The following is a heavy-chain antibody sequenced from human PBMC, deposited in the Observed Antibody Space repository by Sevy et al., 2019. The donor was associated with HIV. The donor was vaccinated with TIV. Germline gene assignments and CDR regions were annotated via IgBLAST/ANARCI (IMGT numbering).Heavy chain of an antibody. CDR1: GFSFDSYG. J-gene: IGHJ6*03. CDR2: ISGIGTRT. V-gene: IGHV3-23*01. CDR3: AKGGGGHYDPDEIGYYFYYYNMDV. D-gene: IGHD3-22*01. Sequence: GGSLRLSCAVSGFSFDSYGMTWVRQAPGKGLEWVSGISGIGTRTYYADSVKGRFSISRDNSKNRLYLQMNSLRSEDPAIYYCAKGGGGHYDPDEIGYYFYYYNMDVWGKGTMVTVSS.